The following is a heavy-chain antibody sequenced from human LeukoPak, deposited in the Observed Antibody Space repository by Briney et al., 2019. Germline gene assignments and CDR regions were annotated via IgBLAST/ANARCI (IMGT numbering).Heavy chain of an antibody. D-gene: IGHD2-15*01. J-gene: IGHJ4*02. CDR3: ARDPCSGGSCVDY. CDR1: GFTFSSYA. V-gene: IGHV3-30-3*01. CDR2: ISYDGSNK. Sequence: GGSLRLSCAASGFTFSSYAMHWVRQAPGKGLEWVAVISYDGSNKYYADSVKGRFTISRDNSKNTLYLQMNSLRAEDTAVYYCARDPCSGGSCVDYWGQGILVTVSS.